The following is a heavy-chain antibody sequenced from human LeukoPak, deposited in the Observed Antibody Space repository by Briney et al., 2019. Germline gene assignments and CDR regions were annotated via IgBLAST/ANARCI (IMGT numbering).Heavy chain of an antibody. J-gene: IGHJ3*02. V-gene: IGHV3-21*01. D-gene: IGHD2-21*02. CDR2: ISSSSSYI. Sequence: PGGSLRLSCAASGFTFSSYSMNRVRQAPGKGLEWVSSISSSSSYIYYADSVKGRFTISRDNAKNSLYLQMNSLRAEDTAVYYCAREAYCGGDCHDAFDIWGQGTMVTVSS. CDR3: AREAYCGGDCHDAFDI. CDR1: GFTFSSYS.